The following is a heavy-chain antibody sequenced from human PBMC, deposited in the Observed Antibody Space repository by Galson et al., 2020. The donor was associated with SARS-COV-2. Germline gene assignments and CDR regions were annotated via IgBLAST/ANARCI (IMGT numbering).Heavy chain of an antibody. CDR3: TATRAY. D-gene: IGHD1-26*01. J-gene: IGHJ4*02. Sequence: GESLKISCKASGFTFGNFWMHWVRQAPGKGLVWVSRINSEGNITSYADSVRGRFTISRDNAKNTLYLQMNSLRVEDTAVYYCTATRAYWGQGTLVTVSS. CDR1: GFTFGNFW. V-gene: IGHV3-74*01. CDR2: INSEGNIT.